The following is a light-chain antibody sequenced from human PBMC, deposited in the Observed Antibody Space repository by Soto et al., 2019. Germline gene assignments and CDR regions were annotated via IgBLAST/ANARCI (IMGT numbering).Light chain of an antibody. CDR3: KQYNNYWT. J-gene: IGKJ1*01. V-gene: IGKV1-5*03. CDR2: KAS. CDR1: QTISSW. Sequence: DIQMTQSPSTLSGSLGDRVTITCRASQTISSWLAWYQQKPGKAPKLLIYKASTLKSGVQSSFSGSGSGTEFTLTIRSLQPGDFATYYCKQYNNYWTCGQGTKVDIK.